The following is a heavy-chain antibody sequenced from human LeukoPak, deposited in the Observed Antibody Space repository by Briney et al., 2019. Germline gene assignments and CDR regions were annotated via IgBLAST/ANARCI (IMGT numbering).Heavy chain of an antibody. D-gene: IGHD3-22*01. Sequence: GASVKVSCKASGYTFTGYYMHWVRQAPGQGLEWMGWINPNSGGTNYGQKFQGRVTMTRDTSISTAYMELSRLRSDDTAVYYCARDLRMYYYDSSGYRAEYFQHWGQGTLVTVSS. CDR1: GYTFTGYY. V-gene: IGHV1-2*02. CDR2: INPNSGGT. CDR3: ARDLRMYYYDSSGYRAEYFQH. J-gene: IGHJ1*01.